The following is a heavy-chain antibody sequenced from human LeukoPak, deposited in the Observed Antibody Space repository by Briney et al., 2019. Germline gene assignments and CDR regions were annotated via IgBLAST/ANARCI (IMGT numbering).Heavy chain of an antibody. Sequence: GGSLRLSCAASGFTFSSYAMSWARQAPGKGLEWVSSISGSGDSTYYADSVKGRFTISRDISKNMLYLQMNSLRAEDTAVYYCAKDRRLAATTQYCWGQGTLVTVAS. CDR2: ISGSGDST. D-gene: IGHD2-15*01. V-gene: IGHV3-23*01. J-gene: IGHJ4*02. CDR3: AKDRRLAATTQYC. CDR1: GFTFSSYA.